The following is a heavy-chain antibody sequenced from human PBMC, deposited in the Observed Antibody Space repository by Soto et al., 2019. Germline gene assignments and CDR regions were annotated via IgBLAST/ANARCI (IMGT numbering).Heavy chain of an antibody. J-gene: IGHJ4*02. CDR2: INSGNGNT. V-gene: IGHV1-3*01. D-gene: IGHD3-3*01. CDR1: GYTFTNYV. Sequence: RASVKVSCKTSGYTFTNYVVDCVRQAPGQGLEWMGWINSGNGNTKYSEKFQGRVTITRDTSASTAYMELNSLTSEDTAVYYCARGLTIFGVVIGYWGQGTLVTVSS. CDR3: ARGLTIFGVVIGY.